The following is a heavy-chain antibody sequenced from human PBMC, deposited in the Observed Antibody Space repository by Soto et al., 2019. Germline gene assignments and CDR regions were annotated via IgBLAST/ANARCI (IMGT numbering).Heavy chain of an antibody. V-gene: IGHV3-33*01. D-gene: IGHD3-22*01. CDR3: ARDYYDSSGYYQGGYYFDY. Sequence: GGSLRLSCAASGFTFSSYGMHWVRQAPGKGLEWVAVIWYDGSNKYYADSVKGRFTISRDNSKNTLYLQMNSLRAEDTAVYYCARDYYDSSGYYQGGYYFDYWGQGTLVTVSS. CDR2: IWYDGSNK. J-gene: IGHJ4*02. CDR1: GFTFSSYG.